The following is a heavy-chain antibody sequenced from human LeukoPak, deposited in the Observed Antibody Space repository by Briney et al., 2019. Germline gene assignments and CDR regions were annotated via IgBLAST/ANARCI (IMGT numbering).Heavy chain of an antibody. CDR3: ARHARYCGTTSCYFKY. Sequence: SGTLSLTCAVSVGSISSRNWWSWVRQPLGKGLEWIGEIHNSGSANYNPSLKSRVTISVDKSNNQFSLKLYSVTAADTAVYYCARHARYCGTTSCYFKYWGQGTLVTVSS. V-gene: IGHV4-4*02. D-gene: IGHD2-2*01. J-gene: IGHJ4*02. CDR2: IHNSGSA. CDR1: VGSISSRNW.